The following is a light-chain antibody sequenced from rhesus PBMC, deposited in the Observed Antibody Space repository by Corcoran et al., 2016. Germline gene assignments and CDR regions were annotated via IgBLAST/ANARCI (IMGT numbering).Light chain of an antibody. J-gene: IGKJ1*01. CDR3: QHYYSTPWT. CDR2: EAS. V-gene: IGKV1-25*01. CDR1: QGITND. Sequence: DIQMTQSPSSLSASVGDRVTITCRASQGITNDLAWYQQKPGETPKLLIYEASCLQRGIPSRFSGRGSGTDCTLTISSLQSEDFATYYCQHYYSTPWTFGQGTKVEIK.